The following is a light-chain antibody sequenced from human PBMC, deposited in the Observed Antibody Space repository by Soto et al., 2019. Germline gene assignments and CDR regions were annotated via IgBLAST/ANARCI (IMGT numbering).Light chain of an antibody. CDR1: QGIRND. Sequence: KQTTQSPSSLSASVGDRGTITYRASQGIRNDLGWYQQKPGKAPKLLIYAASGLQSGVPSRFSGSGSGTEFTLTISSLQPEDFATYYCLQDYNYPPTFGQGTKVDIK. CDR3: LQDYNYPPT. J-gene: IGKJ1*01. V-gene: IGKV1-6*01. CDR2: AAS.